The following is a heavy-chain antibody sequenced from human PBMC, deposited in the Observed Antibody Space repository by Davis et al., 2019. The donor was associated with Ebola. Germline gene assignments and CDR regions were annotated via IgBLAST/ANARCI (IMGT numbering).Heavy chain of an antibody. J-gene: IGHJ4*02. Sequence: ASVKVSCKASGYSFTAYSIHWVRQAPGQGLEWMGRINPNSGGTNYAQKFQGRVTMTRDTSISTAYMELSRLRSDDTAVYYCASGTTVTTGFDNWGQGTLVTVSS. CDR2: INPNSGGT. CDR1: GYSFTAYS. D-gene: IGHD4-17*01. V-gene: IGHV1-2*06. CDR3: ASGTTVTTGFDN.